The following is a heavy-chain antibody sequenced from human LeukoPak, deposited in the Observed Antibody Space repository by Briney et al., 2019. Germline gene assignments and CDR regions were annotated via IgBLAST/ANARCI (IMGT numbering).Heavy chain of an antibody. Sequence: ASVKVSCKASGGTFSSYAISWVRQAPGQGLEWMGGIIPIFATANYAQKFQGRVTITADESTSTAYMELSSLRPEDTAVYYCARRDYYDSSGPSSLYYYSMDVWGQGTTVTVSS. J-gene: IGHJ6*02. CDR3: ARRDYYDSSGPSSLYYYSMDV. V-gene: IGHV1-69*01. D-gene: IGHD3-22*01. CDR1: GGTFSSYA. CDR2: IIPIFATA.